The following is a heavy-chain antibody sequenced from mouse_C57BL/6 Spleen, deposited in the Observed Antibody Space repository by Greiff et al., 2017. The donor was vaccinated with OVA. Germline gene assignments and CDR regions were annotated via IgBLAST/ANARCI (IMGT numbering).Heavy chain of an antibody. J-gene: IGHJ4*01. D-gene: IGHD1-1*01. CDR1: GYTFTDYE. V-gene: IGHV1-15*01. CDR3: TRSGYYYGSRYAMDY. CDR2: IDPETGGT. Sequence: QVHVKQSGAELVRPGASVTLSCKASGYTFTDYEMHWVKQTPVHGLEWIGAIDPETGGTAYNQKFKGKAILTADKSSSTAYMELRSLTSEDSAVYYCTRSGYYYGSRYAMDYWGQGTSVTVSS.